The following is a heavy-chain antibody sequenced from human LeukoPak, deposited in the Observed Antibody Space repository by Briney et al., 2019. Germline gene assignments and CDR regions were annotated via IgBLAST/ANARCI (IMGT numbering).Heavy chain of an antibody. D-gene: IGHD3-10*01. V-gene: IGHV3-23*01. CDR3: ASVDYYGSGNYYNDVDY. Sequence: GGSLRLSCAASGFNFGAFSMGWVRQAPGKGLEWVSGISGYGDSTYHADSVKGRFTISRDNAKNSLYLQMNSLRAEDTALYYCASVDYYGSGNYYNDVDYWGQGTLVTVSS. J-gene: IGHJ4*02. CDR1: GFNFGAFS. CDR2: ISGYGDST.